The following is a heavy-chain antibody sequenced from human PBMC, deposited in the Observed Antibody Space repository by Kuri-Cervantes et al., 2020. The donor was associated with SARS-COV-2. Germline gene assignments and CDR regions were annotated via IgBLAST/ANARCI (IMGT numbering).Heavy chain of an antibody. CDR3: ARDGGGYDYGSYYYYYGMDV. V-gene: IGHV3-23*01. CDR2: ISGSGGST. J-gene: IGHJ6*02. CDR1: GLTFSSYV. D-gene: IGHD5-12*01. Sequence: GESLKISCAASGLTFSSYVMSWVRQAPGKGLEWVSSISGSGGSTYYADSVKGRFTISRDNAKNSLYLQMNSLRAEDTAVYYCARDGGGYDYGSYYYYYGMDVWGQGTTVTVSS.